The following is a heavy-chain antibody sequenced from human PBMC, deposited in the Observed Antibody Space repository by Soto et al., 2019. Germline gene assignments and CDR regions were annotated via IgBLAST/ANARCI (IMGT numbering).Heavy chain of an antibody. D-gene: IGHD5-18*01. Sequence: QITLKESGPTLVKPTQTLTLTCTFSGFSLSTRGVGVGWIRQPPGKALEWLALLYWDNDKGYSPSLKSRLTITTDASKNQVVLTVTNVDPVDTATYYCAHRPRGYSYYFAYWGQGTLVTVSS. V-gene: IGHV2-5*02. CDR3: AHRPRGYSYYFAY. J-gene: IGHJ4*02. CDR2: LYWDNDK. CDR1: GFSLSTRGVG.